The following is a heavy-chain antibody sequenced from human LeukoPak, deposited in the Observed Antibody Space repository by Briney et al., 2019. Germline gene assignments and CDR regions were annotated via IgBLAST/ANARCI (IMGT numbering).Heavy chain of an antibody. CDR1: GFTFSNAW. V-gene: IGHV3-15*01. D-gene: IGHD2-21*02. CDR3: TVGRGYCGGDCYGY. J-gene: IGHJ4*02. CDR2: IKSKTDGGTT. Sequence: GGSLRLSCAASGFTFSNAWMNWVRQAPGKGLEWVGRIKSKTDGGTTDYAAPVKGRFTISRDDSKNTLYLQMNSLKTEDTAVYYCTVGRGYCGGDCYGYWCQGTLVTVPS.